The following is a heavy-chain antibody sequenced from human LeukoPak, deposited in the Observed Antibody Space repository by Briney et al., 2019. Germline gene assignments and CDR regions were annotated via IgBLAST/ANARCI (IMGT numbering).Heavy chain of an antibody. J-gene: IGHJ6*03. V-gene: IGHV4-39*01. CDR2: IYYSGST. Sequence: PSETLSLTCTVSGGSISSSSYYWGWIRQPPGKGLEWIGSIYYSGSTRYNPSLKSRVTISVDTSKNQFSLKLSSVTAADTAVYYCARRTYGDYYMDVWGKGTTVTVSS. CDR1: GGSISSSSYY. D-gene: IGHD4-17*01. CDR3: ARRTYGDYYMDV.